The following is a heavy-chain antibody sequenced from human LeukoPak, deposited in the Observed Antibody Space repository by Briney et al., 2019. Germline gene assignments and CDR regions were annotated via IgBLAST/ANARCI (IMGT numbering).Heavy chain of an antibody. V-gene: IGHV3-23*01. Sequence: PGGSLRLSCVTSGFTFSRYAMNWVRQTPGKRLEWISLIGTDEARTHYADSVKGRFIISRDNSKNTLFLQMYSVRTEDTAVYYCAKDLDNTDLYDNADWGQGTLVTVSS. CDR2: IGTDEART. CDR1: GFTFSRYA. CDR3: AKDLDNTDLYDNAD. J-gene: IGHJ1*01. D-gene: IGHD3-22*01.